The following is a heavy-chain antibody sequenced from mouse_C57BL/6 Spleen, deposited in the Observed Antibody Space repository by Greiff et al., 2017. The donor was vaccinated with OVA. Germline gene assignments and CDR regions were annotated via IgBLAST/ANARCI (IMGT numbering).Heavy chain of an antibody. CDR3: TSYYGSSLWYFDV. CDR2: IRNKANNHAT. Sequence: EVKLLESGGGLVQPGGSMKLSCAASGFTFSDAWMDWVRQSPEKGLEWVAEIRNKANNHATYYAESVKGRFTISRDDSKSSVYLQMNSLRAEDTGIYYCTSYYGSSLWYFDVWGTGTTVTVSS. CDR1: GFTFSDAW. J-gene: IGHJ1*03. V-gene: IGHV6-6*01. D-gene: IGHD1-1*01.